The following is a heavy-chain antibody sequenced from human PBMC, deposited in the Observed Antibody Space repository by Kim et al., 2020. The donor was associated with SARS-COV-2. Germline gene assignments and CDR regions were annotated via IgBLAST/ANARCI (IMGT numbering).Heavy chain of an antibody. CDR2: ISYDGSNK. J-gene: IGHJ4*02. CDR1: GFTFSSYG. D-gene: IGHD3-9*01. Sequence: GGSLRLSCAASGFTFSSYGMHWVRQAPGKGLEWVAVISYDGSNKYYTDSVKGRFTISRDNSKNTLYLQMNSLRAEDTAVYYCAKDSILEYDILTGYNYFDCWGQGTLVTVSS. V-gene: IGHV3-30*18. CDR3: AKDSILEYDILTGYNYFDC.